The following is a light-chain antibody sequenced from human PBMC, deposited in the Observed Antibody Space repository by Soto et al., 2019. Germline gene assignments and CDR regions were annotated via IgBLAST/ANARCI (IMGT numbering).Light chain of an antibody. CDR2: DSS. J-gene: IGKJ5*01. Sequence: DIQLTQSPSSLSASVGDRITITCRASQSISTYLNWYQQKPGEAPTLLVFDSSTLQSGVPSRFSGSGFGAEFTLTVSSLQPEDFATYYCQQSYRTPITFGQGTRLEI. V-gene: IGKV1-39*01. CDR3: QQSYRTPIT. CDR1: QSISTY.